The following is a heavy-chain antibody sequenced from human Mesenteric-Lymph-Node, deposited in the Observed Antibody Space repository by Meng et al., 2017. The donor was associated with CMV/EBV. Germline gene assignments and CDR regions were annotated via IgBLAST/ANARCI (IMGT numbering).Heavy chain of an antibody. J-gene: IGHJ4*01. CDR3: ARGLDFGTFFFY. D-gene: IGHD4-17*01. V-gene: IGHV3-23*01. CDR2: ISGGGGST. CDR1: GFTFTNYA. Sequence: GESLKISCAASGFTFTNYAMTWVRQAPGRGLEWVSTISGGGGSTYYADSVKGRFTISRDNSDNTLYLQMNNLRGEDTAVYYCARGLDFGTFFFYWGRGTLVTVSS.